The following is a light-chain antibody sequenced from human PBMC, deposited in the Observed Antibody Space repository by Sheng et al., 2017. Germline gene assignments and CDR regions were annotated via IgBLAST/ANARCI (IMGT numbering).Light chain of an antibody. CDR2: AAS. CDR3: LRLDSHPYT. V-gene: IGKV1-5*01. CDR1: QSVRNW. J-gene: IGKJ2*01. Sequence: DIQMTQSPSTLSASEGDRVSITCRASQSVRNWLAWYQQQPGQAPKLLIYAASTLQSGVPSRFRGSGSGTDFTLTISSLQPEDFATYYCLRLDSHPYTFGQGTKLDIK.